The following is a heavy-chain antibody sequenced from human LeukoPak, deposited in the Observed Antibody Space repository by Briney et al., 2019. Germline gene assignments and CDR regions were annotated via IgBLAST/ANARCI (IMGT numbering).Heavy chain of an antibody. V-gene: IGHV3-30-3*01. Sequence: GGSLRLSCAASGFTSSSYAMHWVRQAPGKGLEWVAVISYDGSNKYYADSVKGRFTISRDNSKNTLYLQMNSLRAEDTAVYYCANSHYYGSGSYYMTYYFDYWGQGTLVTVSS. J-gene: IGHJ4*02. CDR3: ANSHYYGSGSYYMTYYFDY. D-gene: IGHD3-10*01. CDR2: ISYDGSNK. CDR1: GFTSSSYA.